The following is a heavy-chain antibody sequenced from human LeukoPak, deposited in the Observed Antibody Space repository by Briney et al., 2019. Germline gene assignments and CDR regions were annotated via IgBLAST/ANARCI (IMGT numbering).Heavy chain of an antibody. Sequence: GASVKVSCKASGYTFTTYNINWVRQAPGQGLEWMGWISGYNGNTNYAQKLQGRVTMTTDTSTSTAYMELRSLKSDDTAVYHCATDGIPGATTTLDYWGQGTLVTVSS. CDR3: ATDGIPGATTTLDY. CDR2: ISGYNGNT. CDR1: GYTFTTYN. J-gene: IGHJ4*02. V-gene: IGHV1-18*01. D-gene: IGHD1-26*01.